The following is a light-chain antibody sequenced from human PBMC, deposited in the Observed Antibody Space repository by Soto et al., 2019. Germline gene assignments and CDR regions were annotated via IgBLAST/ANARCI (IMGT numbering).Light chain of an antibody. J-gene: IGKJ1*01. Sequence: DIQLTQSPSFLSASVGDRVTITCRASQGISSYLAWYQQKPGKAPKLLIYAASTLQSGVPSRFSGSGSGTEFTLTISSLQPEDFATHYCQQLNSYPPVFGQGTKVDIK. CDR3: QQLNSYPPV. V-gene: IGKV1-9*01. CDR1: QGISSY. CDR2: AAS.